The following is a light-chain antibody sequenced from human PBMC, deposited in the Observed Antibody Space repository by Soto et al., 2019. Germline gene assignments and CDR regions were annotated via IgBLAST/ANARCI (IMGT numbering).Light chain of an antibody. CDR2: GAS. CDR1: QSVRNNY. CDR3: HHYSYSPQFT. J-gene: IGKJ3*01. V-gene: IGKV3-20*01. Sequence: ELVLTQSPGTLSLSPGERATLSCRASQSVRNNYLAWYQQRPGQAPRLLIYGASQRATGIPDRLSVSGSGTDFTLTISRLEPEDFAVYYCHHYSYSPQFTYGSGTKVEMK.